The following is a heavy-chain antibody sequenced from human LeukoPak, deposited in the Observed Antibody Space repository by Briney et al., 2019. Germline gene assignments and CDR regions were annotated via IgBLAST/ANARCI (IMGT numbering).Heavy chain of an antibody. Sequence: ASVKVSCKASGYTFTTYYMYWVRQAPGQGLEWMGRINPRGGSTIYAQKFQGRVTTTRDTSTTTVHMELSSLRSEDTAVYYCARETYGANSGATDYWGQGTPVTVSS. V-gene: IGHV1-46*01. D-gene: IGHD4-23*01. CDR3: ARETYGANSGATDY. CDR2: INPRGGST. CDR1: GYTFTTYY. J-gene: IGHJ4*02.